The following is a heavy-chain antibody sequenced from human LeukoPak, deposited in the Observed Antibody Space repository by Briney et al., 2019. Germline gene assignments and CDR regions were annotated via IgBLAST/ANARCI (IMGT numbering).Heavy chain of an antibody. D-gene: IGHD3-9*01. CDR2: ISGSGGST. J-gene: IGHJ4*02. V-gene: IGHV3-23*01. CDR3: ANVYVLRYFDWLLPFDY. CDR1: GFTFSSYA. Sequence: PGGSLRLSCAASGFTFSSYAMSWVRQAPGKGLEWVSAISGSGGSTYYADSVKGRFAISRDNSKNTLYLQMNSLRAEDTAVYYCANVYVLRYFDWLLPFDYWGQGTLVTVSS.